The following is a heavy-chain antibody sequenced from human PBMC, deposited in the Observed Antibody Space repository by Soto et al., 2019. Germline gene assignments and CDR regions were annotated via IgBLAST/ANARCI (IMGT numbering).Heavy chain of an antibody. J-gene: IGHJ5*02. CDR1: GYTFTGYY. D-gene: IGHD6-6*01. CDR2: INPNSGGT. V-gene: IGHV1-2*02. Sequence: ASVKVSCKASGYTFTGYYMHWVRQAPGQGLEWMGWINPNSGGTNYAQKFQGRVTMTRDTSISTAYMELSRLRSDDTAVYYCARDGGRIAARQRIINWFDPRGQGTLVTVSS. CDR3: ARDGGRIAARQRIINWFDP.